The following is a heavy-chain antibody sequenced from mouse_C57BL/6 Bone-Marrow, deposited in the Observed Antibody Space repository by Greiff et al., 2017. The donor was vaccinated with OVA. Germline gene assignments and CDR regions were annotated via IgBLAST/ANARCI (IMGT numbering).Heavy chain of an antibody. V-gene: IGHV1-19*01. J-gene: IGHJ4*01. CDR2: INPYNGGT. CDR3: AGADYYAMDY. Sequence: DVKLQESGPVLVKPGASVKMSCKASGYTFTDYYMNWVKQSHGKSLEWIGVINPYNGGTSYNQKFKGKATLTVDKSSSTAYMELNSLTSEDSAVYYCAGADYYAMDYWGQGTSVTVSS. CDR1: GYTFTDYY.